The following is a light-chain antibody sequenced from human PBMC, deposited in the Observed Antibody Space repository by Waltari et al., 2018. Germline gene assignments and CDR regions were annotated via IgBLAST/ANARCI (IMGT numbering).Light chain of an antibody. V-gene: IGKV4-1*01. Sequence: DIVLTQSPDSLAVSLGERATINCKSSQSVLYSPNNNNNLGWFQQKTGQPPKLLIYWASMRESGVPDRFSGSGSGTDFTLTISSLQAEDVAVYYCQQYHSVPRTFGQGTKVEI. J-gene: IGKJ1*01. CDR2: WAS. CDR1: QSVLYSPNNNNN. CDR3: QQYHSVPRT.